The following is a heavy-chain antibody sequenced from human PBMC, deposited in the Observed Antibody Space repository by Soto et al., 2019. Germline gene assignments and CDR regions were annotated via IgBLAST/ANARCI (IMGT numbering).Heavy chain of an antibody. CDR2: IYYSGST. CDR1: GGSISSYY. V-gene: IGHV4-59*12. CDR3: ARSGIFGVVNYYYYKDV. J-gene: IGHJ6*03. Sequence: EALSLTCTVSGGSISSYYWSWIRQPPGKGLEWIGYIYYSGSTNYNPSLKSRVTISVDTSKNQFSLKLSSVTAADTAVYYCARSGIFGVVNYYYYKDVWGKGTTDTVSS. D-gene: IGHD3-3*01.